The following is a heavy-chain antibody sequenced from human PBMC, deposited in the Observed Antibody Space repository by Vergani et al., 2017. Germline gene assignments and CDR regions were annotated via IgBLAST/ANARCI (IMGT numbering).Heavy chain of an antibody. Sequence: QVQLQESGPGLLKPSETLSLTCAVSGFSIDNGYYWDWIRQPPGKGLEWIGSIYRTGRTNFNPSLKSRVTILVDRSKSQLSLKLTSVTAGDTAVYFCARELSYYYGSGSDDYNPYYYEGMDVWGPGTTVTVSS. CDR3: ARELSYYYGSGSDDYNPYYYEGMDV. D-gene: IGHD3-10*01. CDR2: IYRTGRT. CDR1: GFSIDNGYY. J-gene: IGHJ6*02. V-gene: IGHV4-38-2*02.